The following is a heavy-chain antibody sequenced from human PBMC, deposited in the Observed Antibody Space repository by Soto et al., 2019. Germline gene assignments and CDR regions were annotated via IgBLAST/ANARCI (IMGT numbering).Heavy chain of an antibody. CDR2: ISTYSGDT. CDR3: ARHHGPTTSENGFDP. D-gene: IGHD5-12*01. Sequence: QVHLVQSGVEVKTPGASVKVSCQASGYTFFTYDISWVRQAPGQGLEWMGWISTYSGDTKYAQKFEGRVTMTTDTSTTPAYLELRSLRSYDTAVYYCARHHGPTTSENGFDPWGQGTLVTVSS. V-gene: IGHV1-18*01. CDR1: GYTFFTYD. J-gene: IGHJ5*02.